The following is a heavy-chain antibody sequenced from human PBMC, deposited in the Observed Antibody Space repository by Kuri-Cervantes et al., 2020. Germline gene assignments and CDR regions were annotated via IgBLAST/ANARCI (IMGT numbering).Heavy chain of an antibody. V-gene: IGHV3-30*03. CDR3: ARGLVYYYMDV. D-gene: IGHD2-21*01. CDR1: GFTFSSYG. J-gene: IGHJ6*03. Sequence: GGSLRLSCAASGFTFSSYGMHWVRQAPGKGLEWVAVISYDGSNKYYADSVKGRFTISRDNSKNTLYLQMNSLRAEDTAVYYCARGLVYYYMDVWGKGTTVTVSS. CDR2: ISYDGSNK.